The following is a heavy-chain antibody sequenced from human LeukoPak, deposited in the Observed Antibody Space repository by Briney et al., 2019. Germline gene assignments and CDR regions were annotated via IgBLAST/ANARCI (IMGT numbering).Heavy chain of an antibody. CDR2: INPNSGGT. Sequence: ASVTVSCKASGYTFTGYYMHWVRQAPGQGLEWMGWINPNSGGTNYAQKFQGRVTMTRDMSISTAYMELSRLRSDDTAVFYCAREEVIAAARPTLDYWGQGALVTVSS. D-gene: IGHD6-13*01. CDR1: GYTFTGYY. V-gene: IGHV1-2*02. CDR3: AREEVIAAARPTLDY. J-gene: IGHJ4*02.